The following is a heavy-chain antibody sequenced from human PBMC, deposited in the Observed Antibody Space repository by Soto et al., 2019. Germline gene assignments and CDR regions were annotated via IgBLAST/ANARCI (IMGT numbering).Heavy chain of an antibody. CDR1: GFTFSSYA. V-gene: IGHV3-23*01. CDR3: AKSYDGGNGAFDI. Sequence: GGSLRLSCAASGFTFSSYAMSWVRQAPGKGLEWVSAISGSGGSTYYADSVKGRFTISRDKSKNTLYLQMNSLRAEDTAVYYCAKSYDGGNGAFDIWGQGTMVTVSS. D-gene: IGHD2-15*01. CDR2: ISGSGGST. J-gene: IGHJ3*02.